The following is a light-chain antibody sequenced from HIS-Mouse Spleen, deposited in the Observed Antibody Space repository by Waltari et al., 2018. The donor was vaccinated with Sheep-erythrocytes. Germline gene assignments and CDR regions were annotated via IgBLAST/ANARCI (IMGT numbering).Light chain of an antibody. V-gene: IGLV2-11*01. J-gene: IGLJ1*01. CDR3: CSYAGSYNHV. Sequence: QSALTQPRSVSGSPGQSVTISCTGTSSDVGGYNYVSWYQPPPGKAPKLMIYDVSKRPSWVPDRFSGSQSGNTASLTISGLQAEDEADYYCCSYAGSYNHVFATGTKVTVL. CDR1: SSDVGGYNY. CDR2: DVS.